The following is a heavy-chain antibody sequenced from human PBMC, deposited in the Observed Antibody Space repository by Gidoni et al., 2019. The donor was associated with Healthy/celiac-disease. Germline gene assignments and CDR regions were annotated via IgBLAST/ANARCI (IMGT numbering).Heavy chain of an antibody. CDR3: AKDRGGYSGYDGEFDP. CDR1: GFPFSSYA. CDR2: ISGSGGST. V-gene: IGHV3-23*01. J-gene: IGHJ5*02. D-gene: IGHD5-12*01. Sequence: EVQLLESGGGLVQPGGSLRLSCAASGFPFSSYAMSWVRQAPGKGLEWVSAISGSGGSTYYADSVKGRFTISRDNSKNTLYLKMNSLRAEDTAVYYCAKDRGGYSGYDGEFDPWGQGTLVTVSS.